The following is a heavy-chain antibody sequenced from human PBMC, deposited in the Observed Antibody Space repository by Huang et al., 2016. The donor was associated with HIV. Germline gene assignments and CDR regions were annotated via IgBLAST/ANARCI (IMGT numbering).Heavy chain of an antibody. V-gene: IGHV1-69*10. CDR1: GGSFNSLA. Sequence: VQLVQPGAEVKRPGTSVKISCKASGGSFNSLAFNWVRRAPGQGLQYMGGMVPLLSVKNYAEKYGGRLTISADKSTSTVFMELRGLTSEETAVFFCAREGQTWYGKPIAAFEIWGQGTTVIVSP. CDR2: MVPLLSVK. J-gene: IGHJ3*02. CDR3: AREGQTWYGKPIAAFEI. D-gene: IGHD6-13*01.